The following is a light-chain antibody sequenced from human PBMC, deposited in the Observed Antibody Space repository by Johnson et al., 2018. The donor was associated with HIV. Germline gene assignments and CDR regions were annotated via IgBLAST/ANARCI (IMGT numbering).Light chain of an antibody. CDR2: ENN. CDR1: SSNIGNNY. Sequence: QSVLTQPPSVSAAPGQKVTISCSGSSSNIGNNYVSWYQQLPRGAPKLLIYENNKRPSGIPDRFYGSKSGTSATLDITGLQSGDEADSYFGTWDSSLSAYVFGKGTKVTVL. CDR3: GTWDSSLSAYV. J-gene: IGLJ1*01. V-gene: IGLV1-51*02.